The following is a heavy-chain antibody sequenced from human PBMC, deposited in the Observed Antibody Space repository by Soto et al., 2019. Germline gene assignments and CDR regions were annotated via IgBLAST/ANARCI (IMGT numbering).Heavy chain of an antibody. V-gene: IGHV3-30*18. CDR2: ISYDGYLK. D-gene: IGHD3-10*01. CDR3: AKDFKVSGSHYGTLNYYYGMDV. Sequence: QVQLVESGGGVVQPGRSLRLSCAASGFTFCTYGMQWVRQAPGKGLEWVAVISYDGYLKYYVDAVKGRFTVARDNSKNTLFLEMNSLRVEDTAVYFCAKDFKVSGSHYGTLNYYYGMDVWGQGTTVTVSS. CDR1: GFTFCTYG. J-gene: IGHJ6*02.